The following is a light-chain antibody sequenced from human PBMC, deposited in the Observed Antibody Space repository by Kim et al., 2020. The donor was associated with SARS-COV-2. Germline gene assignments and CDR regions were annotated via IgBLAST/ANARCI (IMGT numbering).Light chain of an antibody. Sequence: EIVMTQSPAILSASPGDRATLSCRATESISKNLAWYQYKPGQAPRLLIYGASTRATGIPARFSGSGSGTDFTLTISRLEPEDFAVYYCQQYGSSPSYTFGQGTKLEI. CDR1: ESISKN. CDR2: GAS. J-gene: IGKJ2*01. CDR3: QQYGSSPSYT. V-gene: IGKV3-15*01.